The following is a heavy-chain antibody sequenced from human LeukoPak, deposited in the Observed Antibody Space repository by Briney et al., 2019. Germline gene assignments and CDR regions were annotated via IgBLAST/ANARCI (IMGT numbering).Heavy chain of an antibody. CDR3: AGGYSYIHYYYYYYMDV. J-gene: IGHJ6*03. D-gene: IGHD5-18*01. CDR1: GGSISSSSYY. Sequence: SETLSLTCTVSGGSISSSSYYWGWIRQPPGKGLEWIGSIYYSGSTYYNPSLKSRVTISVDTSKNQFSLKLSSVTAADTAVYYCAGGYSYIHYYYYYYMDVWGKGTTVTVSS. V-gene: IGHV4-39*07. CDR2: IYYSGST.